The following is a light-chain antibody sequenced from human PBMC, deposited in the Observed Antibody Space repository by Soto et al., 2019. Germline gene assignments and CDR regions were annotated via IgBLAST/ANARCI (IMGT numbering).Light chain of an antibody. CDR2: YDS. J-gene: IGLJ1*01. CDR3: QVWDSSSDLL. CDR1: NIGSKS. V-gene: IGLV3-21*04. Sequence: YELTQPPSVSVAPGKTARITCGGNNIGSKSVHWYQQKPGQAPVLVIYYDSDRPSGIPERFSGSNSGNTATLTISRVEAGDEADYYCQVWDSSSDLLFGTGTKVTVL.